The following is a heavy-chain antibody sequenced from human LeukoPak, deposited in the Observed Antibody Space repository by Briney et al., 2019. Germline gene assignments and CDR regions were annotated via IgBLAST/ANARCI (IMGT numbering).Heavy chain of an antibody. CDR3: ARDRGVGYPDY. V-gene: IGHV4-34*01. CDR1: GGSLSGYY. CDR2: INHSGST. J-gene: IGHJ4*02. Sequence: PSETLSLTCAIYGGSLSGYYWSWIRQPPGKGLEWIGEINHSGSTNYNPSLKSRVTISVDTSKNQFSLKLSSVTAADTAVYYCARDRGVGYPDYWGQGALVTVSS. D-gene: IGHD1-26*01.